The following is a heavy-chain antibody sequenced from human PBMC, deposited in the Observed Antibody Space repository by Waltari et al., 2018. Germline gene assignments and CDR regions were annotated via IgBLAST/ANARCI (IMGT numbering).Heavy chain of an antibody. V-gene: IGHV4-39*01. D-gene: IGHD1-20*01. J-gene: IGHJ4*02. CDR1: GGSISSSSYY. CDR2: IYYSGST. CDR3: ARQIKSITGINFDY. Sequence: QLQLQESGPGLVKPSETLSLTCTVSGGSISSSSYYWGWIRQPPGKGLEWIGSIYYSGSTYYTPSLKSRVTISVDTSKNQFSLKLSSVTAADTAVYYCARQIKSITGINFDYWGQGTLVTVSS.